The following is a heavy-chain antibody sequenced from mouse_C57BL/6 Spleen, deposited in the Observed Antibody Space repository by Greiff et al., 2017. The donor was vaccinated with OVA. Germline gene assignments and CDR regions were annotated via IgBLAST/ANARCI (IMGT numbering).Heavy chain of an antibody. V-gene: IGHV1-39*01. D-gene: IGHD1-1*01. CDR2: INPNYGTT. Sequence: VQLQQSGPELVKPGASVKISCKASGYSFTDYNLNWVKQSNGKSLEWIGVINPNYGTTSYNQKFKGKATLTVDQSSSTAYMQLNRLTSEDSAVYYCARSEVTTVVPYYFDYWGQGTTLTVSS. J-gene: IGHJ2*01. CDR1: GYSFTDYN. CDR3: ARSEVTTVVPYYFDY.